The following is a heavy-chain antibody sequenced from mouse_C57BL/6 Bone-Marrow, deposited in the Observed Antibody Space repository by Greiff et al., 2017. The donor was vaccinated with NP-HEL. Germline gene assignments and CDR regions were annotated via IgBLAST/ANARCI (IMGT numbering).Heavy chain of an antibody. J-gene: IGHJ4*01. Sequence: EVQLQQSGPVLVKPGASVKMSCKASGYTFTDYYMNWVKQSHGKSLEWIGVINPYNGGTSYNQKFKGKATLTVDKSSSTAYMELNSLTSEDSAVYYCARTGDSNYVDYAMDYWGQGTSVTVSS. CDR2: INPYNGGT. V-gene: IGHV1-19*01. D-gene: IGHD2-5*01. CDR1: GYTFTDYY. CDR3: ARTGDSNYVDYAMDY.